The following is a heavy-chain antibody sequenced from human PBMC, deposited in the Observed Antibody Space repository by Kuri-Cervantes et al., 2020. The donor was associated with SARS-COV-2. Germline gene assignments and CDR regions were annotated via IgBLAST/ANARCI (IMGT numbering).Heavy chain of an antibody. Sequence: GESLKISCAASGFTFSSYGMHWVRQAPGKGLEWVAVISYDGSNKYYADSVKGRFTISRDNSKNTLYLQMNSLRAEDTAVYYCARVSRITIFGVANDAFDIWGQGTMVTVSS. D-gene: IGHD3-3*01. V-gene: IGHV3-30*03. J-gene: IGHJ3*02. CDR1: GFTFSSYG. CDR2: ISYDGSNK. CDR3: ARVSRITIFGVANDAFDI.